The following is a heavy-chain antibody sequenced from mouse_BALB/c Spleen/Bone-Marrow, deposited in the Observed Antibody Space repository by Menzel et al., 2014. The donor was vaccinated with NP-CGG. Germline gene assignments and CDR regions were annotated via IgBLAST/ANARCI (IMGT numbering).Heavy chain of an antibody. CDR3: ARSKVLYAMDY. CDR2: ILPGNGST. CDR1: GYTFSSYW. J-gene: IGHJ4*01. Sequence: QVHVKQSGAELMKPGASVKISCKATGYTFSSYWIEWVKQRPGNGLEWIGDILPGNGSTNYNEKFKGKATFTAETSSNTAYMQLSSLTSEDSAVYYCARSKVLYAMDYWGQGPSVTVSS. V-gene: IGHV1-9*01. D-gene: IGHD2-14*01.